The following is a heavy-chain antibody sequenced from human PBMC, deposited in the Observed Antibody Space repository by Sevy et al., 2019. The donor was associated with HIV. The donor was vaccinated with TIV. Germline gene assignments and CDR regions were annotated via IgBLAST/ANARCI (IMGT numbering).Heavy chain of an antibody. Sequence: GGSLRLSCAASGFTFSSYGMHWVRQAPGKGLEWVAVISYDGSNKYYADSGKGRLTISRDNSKNTLYLQMNGLRAEDTAVYYCAKDLYYYGSGSYYNSYYYYGMDVWGQGTTVTVSS. CDR2: ISYDGSNK. CDR3: AKDLYYYGSGSYYNSYYYYGMDV. J-gene: IGHJ6*02. CDR1: GFTFSSYG. V-gene: IGHV3-30*18. D-gene: IGHD3-10*01.